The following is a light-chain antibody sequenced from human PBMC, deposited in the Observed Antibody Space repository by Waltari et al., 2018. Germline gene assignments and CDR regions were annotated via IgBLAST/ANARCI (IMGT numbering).Light chain of an antibody. V-gene: IGKV3-20*01. J-gene: IGKJ2*01. CDR3: QQSGTSPPRYT. CDR2: GAS. Sequence: EILLTQSPGTLSLSPGERAILSCRASEYVSGSYLAWYQQKPGRALRLLIYGASLRATGVPDRFSGSGSGTDFTLTISRLEPEDFAMYYCQQSGTSPPRYTFGQGTRLEIK. CDR1: EYVSGSY.